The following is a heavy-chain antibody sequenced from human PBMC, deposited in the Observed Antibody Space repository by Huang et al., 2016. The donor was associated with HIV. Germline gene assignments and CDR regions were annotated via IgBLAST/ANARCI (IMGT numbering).Heavy chain of an antibody. CDR3: ARDTVTSEGTLYFDV. D-gene: IGHD3-9*01. Sequence: QVQLVQSGAEVKKPGSSIKISCKASGGFFSRYTLSWVRQAPGQGLEWVGGSLPLFGTTNYAQKFHGRVTVTADKSTSTAYLELSSLTSEDTAVYYCARDTVTSEGTLYFDVWGQGTLVTVSS. J-gene: IGHJ4*02. V-gene: IGHV1-69*13. CDR1: GGFFSRYT. CDR2: SLPLFGTT.